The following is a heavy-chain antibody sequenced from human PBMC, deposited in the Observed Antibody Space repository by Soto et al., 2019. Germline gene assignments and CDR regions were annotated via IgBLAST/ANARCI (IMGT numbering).Heavy chain of an antibody. D-gene: IGHD6-19*01. CDR3: AREYSSGWPEPEFDP. CDR1: GFTFSSYS. Sequence: GGSLRLSCAASGFTFSSYSMNWVRQAPGKGLEWVSSISSSSSYIYYADSVKGRFTISRDNAKNSLYLQMNSLRAEDTAVYYCAREYSSGWPEPEFDPWGQGTLVTVSS. CDR2: ISSSSSYI. V-gene: IGHV3-21*01. J-gene: IGHJ5*02.